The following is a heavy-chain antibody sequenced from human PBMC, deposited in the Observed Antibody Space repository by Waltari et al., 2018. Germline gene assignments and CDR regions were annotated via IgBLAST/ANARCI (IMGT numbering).Heavy chain of an antibody. CDR3: TSDTSRWDDYYHDY. D-gene: IGHD1-1*01. J-gene: IGHJ4*02. Sequence: EVQLVESGGALVQPGGSLKLACAASGFVCSDSAMHWVRQASGKGLEWVGRIKSKANNYATTYGASVKGRFTISRDDSHSTVYLQMNSLRTEDTAVYFCTSDTSRWDDYYHDYWGQGTLVTVSS. V-gene: IGHV3-73*01. CDR1: GFVCSDSA. CDR2: IKSKANNYAT.